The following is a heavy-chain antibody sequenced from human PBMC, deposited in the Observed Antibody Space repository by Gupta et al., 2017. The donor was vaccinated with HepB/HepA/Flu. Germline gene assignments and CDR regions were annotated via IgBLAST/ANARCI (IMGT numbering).Heavy chain of an antibody. J-gene: IGHJ3*01. V-gene: IGHV1-46*01. Sequence: QVQLVQSGSEVKKPGASVKVSCKASGYTFTSHFMHWVRQAPGQGLEWMGIINPVDGGTSYPQKSQGRVTMTRDTSTTTIYMELSSLISEDTGVYYCAREVGAFDLWGQGTLVTVSS. CDR1: GYTFTSHF. CDR2: INPVDGGT. D-gene: IGHD3-16*01. CDR3: AREVGAFDL.